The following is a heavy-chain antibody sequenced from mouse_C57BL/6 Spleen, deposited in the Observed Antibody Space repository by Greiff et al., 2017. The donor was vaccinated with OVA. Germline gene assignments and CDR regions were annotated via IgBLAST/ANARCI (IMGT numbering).Heavy chain of an antibody. V-gene: IGHV1-19*01. CDR3: ASSNSFAY. CDR2: INPYNGGT. Sequence: VQLQQSGPVLVKPGASVKMSCKASGYTFTDYYMNWVKQSHGKSLEWIGVINPYNGGTSYNKKFKGKATLTVAKSSSTGYMEHNSLTSEDSAVYYCASSNSFAYWGQGTLVTVSA. D-gene: IGHD2-5*01. CDR1: GYTFTDYY. J-gene: IGHJ3*01.